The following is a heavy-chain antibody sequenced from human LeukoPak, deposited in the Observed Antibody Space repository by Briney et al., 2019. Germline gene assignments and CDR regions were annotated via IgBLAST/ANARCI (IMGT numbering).Heavy chain of an antibody. CDR1: GYTFTGYY. CDR3: ARAYYYDSSGYSTLGTFDY. CDR2: INPNSGGT. D-gene: IGHD3-22*01. V-gene: IGHV1-2*02. J-gene: IGHJ4*02. Sequence: ASVTVSCKASGYTFTGYYMQWVRQAPGQGLEWMGWINPNSGGTDYVQKFQGRVTMTRDTSISTAYMELSRLRSDDTAVYYCARAYYYDSSGYSTLGTFDYWGQGTLVTVSS.